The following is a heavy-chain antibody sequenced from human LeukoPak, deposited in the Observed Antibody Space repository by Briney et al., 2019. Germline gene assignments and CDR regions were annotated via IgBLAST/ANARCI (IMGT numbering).Heavy chain of an antibody. Sequence: SETLSLTCTVSGGSISSDYWSWIRQPPGKGLEWIGYIYYTGSTNYNPSLMSRVTLSVDTSKKQFSLKVISVTAADTAVYYCARAPTVPDWYFDLWGRGTLVTVSS. J-gene: IGHJ2*01. CDR3: ARAPTVPDWYFDL. CDR2: IYYTGST. D-gene: IGHD4-17*01. CDR1: GGSISSDY. V-gene: IGHV4-59*01.